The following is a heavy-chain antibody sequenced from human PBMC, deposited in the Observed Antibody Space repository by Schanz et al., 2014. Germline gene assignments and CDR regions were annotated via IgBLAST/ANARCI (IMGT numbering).Heavy chain of an antibody. CDR3: ARDDRAYYYGMDV. D-gene: IGHD3-22*01. CDR1: GYSFSAHY. CDR2: INPNTGGT. J-gene: IGHJ6*02. Sequence: QGQLVQSGAEVKKPGASLKVSCKASGYSFSAHYLHWVRQAPGQGLEWMGWINPNTGGTNFAQKFQGWVTVTRDTSISTVYMELSRVTYEDTAVYYCARDDRAYYYGMDVWGQGTTXTVSS. V-gene: IGHV1-2*04.